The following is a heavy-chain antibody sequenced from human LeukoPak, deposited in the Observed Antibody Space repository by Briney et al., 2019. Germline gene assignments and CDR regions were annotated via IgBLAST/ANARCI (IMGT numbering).Heavy chain of an antibody. D-gene: IGHD4-17*01. J-gene: IGHJ4*02. CDR3: AKAAYGDADSKFDY. CDR2: ISGSDGRT. V-gene: IGHV3-23*01. CDR1: GFTFSSYA. Sequence: PGGSLRLSCAASGFTFSSYAMSWVRQAPGKGLEWVSVISGSDGRTYYADSVKGPFTISRHNSKNTLYLQMNSLRPEDTAVYYCAKAAYGDADSKFDYWGQGTLVTVSS.